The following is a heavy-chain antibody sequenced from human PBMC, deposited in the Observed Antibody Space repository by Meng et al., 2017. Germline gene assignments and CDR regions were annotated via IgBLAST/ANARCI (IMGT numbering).Heavy chain of an antibody. V-gene: IGHV4-4*07. CDR1: GGSISSYY. CDR3: ARDVGYAVPAATDAFDI. Sequence: GSLRLSCTVSGGSISSYYWSWIRQPAGKGLEWIGRIYTSGSTNYNPSLKSRVTMSVDTSKNQFSLKLGSVTAADTAVYYCARDVGYAVPAATDAFDIWGQGTMVTVSS. CDR2: IYTSGST. D-gene: IGHD2-2*01. J-gene: IGHJ3*02.